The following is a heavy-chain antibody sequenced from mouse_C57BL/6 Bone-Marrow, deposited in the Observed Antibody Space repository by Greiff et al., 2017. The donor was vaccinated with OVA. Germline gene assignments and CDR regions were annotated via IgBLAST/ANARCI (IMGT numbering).Heavy chain of an antibody. CDR2: IHPNSGST. J-gene: IGHJ2*01. Sequence: QVQLQQPGAELVRPGASVKLSCKASGYTFTSYWMHWVKQRPGQGLEWIGMIHPNSGSTNYNEKFKSKATLTVDKSSSTAYMQLSSLTSEDSAVYYCARPGAPYYYGSSHDYWGQGTTLTVSS. D-gene: IGHD1-1*01. V-gene: IGHV1-64*01. CDR1: GYTFTSYW. CDR3: ARPGAPYYYGSSHDY.